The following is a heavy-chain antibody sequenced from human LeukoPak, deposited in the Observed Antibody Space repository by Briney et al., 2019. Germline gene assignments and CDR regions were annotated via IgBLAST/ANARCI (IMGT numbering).Heavy chain of an antibody. Sequence: SETLSLTCTVSGGSISSSSYYWGWIRQPPGRGLEWIGSIYYSGSTYYNPSLKSRVTISVDTSKNQFSLKLSSVTAADTAVYYCARHDHGGTNNWGQGTLVTVSS. CDR1: GGSISSSSYY. J-gene: IGHJ4*02. CDR3: ARHDHGGTNN. CDR2: IYYSGST. V-gene: IGHV4-39*01. D-gene: IGHD4-23*01.